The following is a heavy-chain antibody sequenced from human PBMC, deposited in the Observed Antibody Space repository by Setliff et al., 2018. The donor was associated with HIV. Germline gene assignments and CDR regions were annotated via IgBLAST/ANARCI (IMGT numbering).Heavy chain of an antibody. V-gene: IGHV3-23*01. CDR1: GFTFSTYG. D-gene: IGHD1-26*01. Sequence: PGGSLRLSCAASGFTFSTYGMSWVRQAPGKGLEWVSAISGSGHTTYYADSVKGRFTISRDNAKNSLYLQMNSLRAEDTAVYYCASTTDYWGQGTLVTVSS. CDR3: ASTTDY. J-gene: IGHJ4*02. CDR2: ISGSGHTT.